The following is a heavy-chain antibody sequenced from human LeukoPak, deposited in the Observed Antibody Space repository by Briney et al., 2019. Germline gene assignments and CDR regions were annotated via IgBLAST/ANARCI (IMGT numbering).Heavy chain of an antibody. CDR1: GYTFTVYF. CDR3: TRGPQGYFFDY. CDR2: INPDSGGT. J-gene: IGHJ4*02. Sequence: GASVKVSCKASGYTFTVYFIHWVRQAPGQGLEWMGWINPDSGGTDYAQKFQGWVTMTRDTSISTVYVELSRLRSDDTAVYYCTRGPQGYFFDYWGQGTLVTVPS. V-gene: IGHV1-2*04.